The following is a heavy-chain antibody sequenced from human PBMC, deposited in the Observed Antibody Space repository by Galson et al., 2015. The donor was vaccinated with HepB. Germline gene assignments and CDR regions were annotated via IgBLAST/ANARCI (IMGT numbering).Heavy chain of an antibody. Sequence: SVKVSCKASGGTFSSYAISWVRQAPGQGLEWMGGIIPIFGTANYAQKFQGRVTITADESTSTAYMELSSLRSEDTAVYYCARGGRGSSWHKEFDYWAREPWSPSPQ. CDR2: IIPIFGTA. CDR3: ARGGRGSSWHKEFDY. J-gene: IGHJ4*02. D-gene: IGHD6-13*01. CDR1: GGTFSSYA. V-gene: IGHV1-69*13.